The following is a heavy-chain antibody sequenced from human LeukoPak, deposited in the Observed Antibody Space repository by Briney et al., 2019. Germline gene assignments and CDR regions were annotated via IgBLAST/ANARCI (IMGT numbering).Heavy chain of an antibody. CDR3: ARVHITMVRGVIITYYFDY. V-gene: IGHV4-34*01. CDR2: INHSGST. Sequence: SETLSLTCAVYGGSFSGYYWSWIRQPPGKGLEWIGEINHSGSTSYNPSLTSRVTISVDTSKNQFSLKLSSVTAADTAVYYCARVHITMVRGVIITYYFDYWGQGTLVTVSS. J-gene: IGHJ4*02. D-gene: IGHD3-10*01. CDR1: GGSFSGYY.